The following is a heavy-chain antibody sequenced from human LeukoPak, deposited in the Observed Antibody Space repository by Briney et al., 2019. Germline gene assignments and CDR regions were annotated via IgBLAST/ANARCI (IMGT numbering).Heavy chain of an antibody. CDR2: IIPIFGTA. V-gene: IGHV1-69*13. CDR1: GGTFSSYA. J-gene: IGHJ3*02. CDR3: ARGRDYYDSPPTKGAFDI. Sequence: SVKVSCKASGGTFSSYAISWARQVPGQGLEWMGGIIPIFGTANYAQKFQGRVTITADESTSTAYMELSSLRSEDTAVYYCARGRDYYDSPPTKGAFDIWGQGTMVTVSS. D-gene: IGHD3-22*01.